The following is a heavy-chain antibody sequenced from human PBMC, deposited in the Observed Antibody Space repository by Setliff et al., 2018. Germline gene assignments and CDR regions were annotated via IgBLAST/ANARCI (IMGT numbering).Heavy chain of an antibody. J-gene: IGHJ4*02. V-gene: IGHV1-18*01. CDR1: GYTFTSYD. D-gene: IGHD5-18*01. CDR2: ISAYNGNT. Sequence: GASVKVSCKASGYTFTSYDINWVRQAPGQGLEWMGWISAYNGNTNYAQKLQGRVTMTTDTSTSTAYMELRSLRSDDTAVYYCATSVSWIQLVLYPQGHPEPFDYWGQGTLVTVSS. CDR3: ATSVSWIQLVLYPQGHPEPFDY.